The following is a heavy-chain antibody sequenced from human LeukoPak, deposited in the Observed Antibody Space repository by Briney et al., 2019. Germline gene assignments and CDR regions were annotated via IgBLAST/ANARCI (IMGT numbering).Heavy chain of an antibody. Sequence: PGRSLRLSCAASGFTFSNYGIHWVRQAPGKGLEWVSYISSSSSTIYYADSVKGRFTISRDNAKNSLYLQMNSLRAEDTAVYYCARDLVLMVSKPDYWGQGTLVTVSS. CDR2: ISSSSSTI. CDR1: GFTFSNYG. J-gene: IGHJ4*02. CDR3: ARDLVLMVSKPDY. D-gene: IGHD2-8*01. V-gene: IGHV3-48*01.